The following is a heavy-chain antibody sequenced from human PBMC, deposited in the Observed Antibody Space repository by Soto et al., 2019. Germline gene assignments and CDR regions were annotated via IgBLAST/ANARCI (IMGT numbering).Heavy chain of an antibody. CDR2: INHSGST. J-gene: IGHJ4*02. CDR3: ARLRRITMIWGQPRNGGGVDY. CDR1: GGSFSGYY. V-gene: IGHV4-34*01. Sequence: QVQLQQWGAGLLKPSETLSLTCAVYGGSFSGYYWSWIRQPPGKGLEWIGEINHSGSTNYNPSLKSRVTISVDTSKNQFSLKLSSVTAADTAVYYCARLRRITMIWGQPRNGGGVDYWGQGTLVTVSS. D-gene: IGHD3-22*01.